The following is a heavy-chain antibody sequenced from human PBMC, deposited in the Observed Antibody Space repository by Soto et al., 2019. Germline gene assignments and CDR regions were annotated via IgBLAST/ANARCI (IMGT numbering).Heavy chain of an antibody. CDR3: ARPETDDYGDLAQVAH. J-gene: IGHJ4*02. D-gene: IGHD4-17*01. Sequence: SETLSLTCTVSGDSISSGGYYWSWIRQHPGKGLEWVRHIYYSGSTYYNPSLKSRVTISVDTSKNQFSLKLSSVTAADTAVYYCARPETDDYGDLAQVAHWGQGTLVTVSS. V-gene: IGHV4-31*02. CDR1: GDSISSGGYY. CDR2: IYYSGST.